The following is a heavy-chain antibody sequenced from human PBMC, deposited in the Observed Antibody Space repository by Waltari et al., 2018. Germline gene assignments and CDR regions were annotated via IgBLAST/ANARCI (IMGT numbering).Heavy chain of an antibody. CDR1: GFTFSSYA. CDR3: ARGSRRHPNWFDP. CDR2: INHSGST. D-gene: IGHD2-2*01. V-gene: IGHV4-34*01. Sequence: VQLLESGGGLVQPGGSLRLSCAASGFTFSSYAMSWVRQAPGKGLEWIGEINHSGSTNNNPSLKSRVTISVDTSKNQFSLKLSSVTAADTAVYYCARGSRRHPNWFDPWGQGTLVTVSS. J-gene: IGHJ5*02.